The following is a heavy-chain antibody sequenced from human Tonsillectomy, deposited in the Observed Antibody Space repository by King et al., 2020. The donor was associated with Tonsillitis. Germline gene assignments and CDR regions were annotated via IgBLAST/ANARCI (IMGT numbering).Heavy chain of an antibody. V-gene: IGHV3-21*01. CDR1: GFTFSSYS. J-gene: IGHJ3*02. CDR2: ISSSSSYI. D-gene: IGHD5-12*01. Sequence: QLVQSGGGLVKPGGSLRLSCAASGFTFSSYSMNWVRQAPGKGLEWVSSISSSSSYIYYADSVKGRFTISRDNAKNSLYLQMNSLRAEDTAVYYCARLRGVACDASAICCQGTLVTVSS. CDR3: ARLRGVACDASAI.